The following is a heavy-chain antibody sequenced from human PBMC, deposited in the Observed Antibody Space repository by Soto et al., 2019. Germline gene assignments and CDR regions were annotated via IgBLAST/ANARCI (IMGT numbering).Heavy chain of an antibody. CDR1: GGTFSSYA. CDR3: ARDSGPYDSSGYSP. J-gene: IGHJ4*02. V-gene: IGHV1-69*13. D-gene: IGHD3-22*01. CDR2: IIPIFGTA. Sequence: VKVSCKASGGTFSSYAISWVRQAPGQGLEWMGGIIPIFGTANYAQKFQGRVTITADESTSTAYMELSSLRSEDTAVYYCARDSGPYDSSGYSPWGQGTLVTVSS.